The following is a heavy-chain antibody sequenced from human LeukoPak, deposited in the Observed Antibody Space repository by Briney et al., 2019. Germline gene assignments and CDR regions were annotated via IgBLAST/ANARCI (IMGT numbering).Heavy chain of an antibody. D-gene: IGHD3-3*01. J-gene: IGHJ4*02. V-gene: IGHV4-59*01. CDR3: ARGERFLEWSYFDY. Sequence: SETLSLTCTVSGASISSYYWSWIRQPPGKGLEWIGYIYYSGSTNYNPSLKSRVTISVDTSKNQFSLKLSSVTAADTAVYYCARGERFLEWSYFDYWGQGTLVTVSS. CDR1: GASISSYY. CDR2: IYYSGST.